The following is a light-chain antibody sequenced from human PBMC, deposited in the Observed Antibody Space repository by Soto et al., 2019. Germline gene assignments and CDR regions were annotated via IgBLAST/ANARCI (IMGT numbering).Light chain of an antibody. CDR2: GAS. J-gene: IGKJ5*01. Sequence: EIVLTQSPGTLSLSPGERATLSCRASQSVSSSYLAWYQQKPGQAPRLLIHGASSRATGIPDRFSGSGSGTDFKLTISRLEPEHFGVYYCQHFGPTLGFTFGQGTRLDIK. CDR1: QSVSSSY. V-gene: IGKV3-20*01. CDR3: QHFGPTLGFT.